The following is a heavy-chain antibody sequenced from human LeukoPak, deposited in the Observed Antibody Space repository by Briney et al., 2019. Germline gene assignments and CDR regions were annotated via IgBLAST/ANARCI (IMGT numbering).Heavy chain of an antibody. CDR2: IKSKTDGGTT. CDR1: GFTFSNAW. J-gene: IGHJ4*02. D-gene: IGHD3-16*01. CDR3: TTGLYYDYVWGSYGNRYYFDY. Sequence: PGGSLRLSCAASGFTFSNAWMSWVRQAPGKGLEWVGRIKSKTDGGTTDYAAPVEGRFTISRDDSKNTLYLQMNSLKTEDTAVYYCTTGLYYDYVWGSYGNRYYFDYWGQGTLVTVSS. V-gene: IGHV3-15*01.